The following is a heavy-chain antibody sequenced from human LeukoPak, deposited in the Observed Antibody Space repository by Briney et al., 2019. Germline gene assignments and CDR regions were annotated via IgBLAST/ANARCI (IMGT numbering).Heavy chain of an antibody. V-gene: IGHV3-30*02. CDR3: AKSDLYDIVVVPAAPYYYYMDV. CDR2: IRYDGSNK. CDR1: GFTFSSYW. Sequence: GGSLRLSCAASGFTFSSYWMSWVRQAPGKGLEWVAFIRYDGSNKYYADSVKGRFTISRDNSKNTLYLQMNSLRAEDTAVYYCAKSDLYDIVVVPAAPYYYYMDVWGKGTTVTVSS. D-gene: IGHD2-2*01. J-gene: IGHJ6*03.